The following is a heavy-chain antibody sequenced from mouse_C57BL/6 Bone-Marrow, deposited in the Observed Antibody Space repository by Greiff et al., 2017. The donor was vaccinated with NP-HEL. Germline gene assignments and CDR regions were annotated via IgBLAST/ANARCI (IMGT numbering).Heavy chain of an antibody. CDR3: ARHAYCGSSYWYFDV. CDR2: INSDGGST. V-gene: IGHV5-2*01. J-gene: IGHJ1*03. Sequence: DVHLVESGGGLVQPGESLKLSCESNEYEFPSHDMSWVRKTPEKRLELVAAINSDGGSTYYPDTMERRFIISRDNTRKTLYLQMSSLRSEDTALYYCARHAYCGSSYWYFDVWGTGTTVTVSS. CDR1: EYEFPSHD. D-gene: IGHD1-1*01.